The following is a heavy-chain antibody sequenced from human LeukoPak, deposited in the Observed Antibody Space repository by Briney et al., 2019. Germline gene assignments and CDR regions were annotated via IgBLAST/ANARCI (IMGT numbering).Heavy chain of an antibody. CDR3: AKWDENFYYMDV. J-gene: IGHJ6*03. CDR2: ISGSGGGT. CDR1: RFTFNIYA. D-gene: IGHD1-26*01. V-gene: IGHV3-23*01. Sequence: GGSLRLSCAASRFTFNIYAMSWVRQAPGKGREWVSSISGSGGGTFYASSVRGRFTISRDNSKHTVFLQMNGLRAEDTAIYYCAKWDENFYYMDVWGQGTTVTVSS.